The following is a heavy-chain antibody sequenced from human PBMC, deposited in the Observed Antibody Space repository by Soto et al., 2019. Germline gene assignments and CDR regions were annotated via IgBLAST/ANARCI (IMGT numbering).Heavy chain of an antibody. CDR3: ARGGYSYGLYYYYYMDV. D-gene: IGHD5-18*01. CDR1: GGSISSYY. V-gene: IGHV4-59*01. CDR2: IYYSGST. J-gene: IGHJ6*03. Sequence: QVQLQESGPGLVKPSETLSLTCTVSGGSISSYYWSWIRQPPGKGLEWIGYIYYSGSTNYNPSLKSRVTISVDTSKNQFSLKLSSVTAADKAVYYCARGGYSYGLYYYYYMDVWGKGTTVTVSS.